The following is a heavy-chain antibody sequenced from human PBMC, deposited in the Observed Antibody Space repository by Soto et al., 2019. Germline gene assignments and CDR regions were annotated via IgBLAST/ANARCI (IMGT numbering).Heavy chain of an antibody. CDR3: ARVRTEIYYGMDV. V-gene: IGHV3-7*05. CDR2: IKYDESEK. J-gene: IGHJ6*02. CDR1: GFTFRTCW. Sequence: EVQLVESGGGLVQPGGSLRLSCVASGFTFRTCWMAWVRQAPEKGLEWVANIKYDESEKYYVDSVKGRFTVSRDNARNSLFVQMNSLRAEDTAVYYCARVRTEIYYGMDVWGQGTTVTVSS.